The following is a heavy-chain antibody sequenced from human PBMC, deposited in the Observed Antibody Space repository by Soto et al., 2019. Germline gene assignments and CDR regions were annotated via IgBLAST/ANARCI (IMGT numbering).Heavy chain of an antibody. CDR1: GDGVSSNSAA. CDR3: ARVEGLGYCSSTSCSPKYYYYYMDV. V-gene: IGHV6-1*01. CDR2: TYYRSKWYN. J-gene: IGHJ6*03. Sequence: SQTLSLTCVISGDGVSSNSAAWNWIRQSPSRGLEWLGRTYYRSKWYNDYAVSVKSRITINPDTSKNQFSLQLNSVTPEDTAVYYCARVEGLGYCSSTSCSPKYYYYYMDVWGKGTTVPVAS. D-gene: IGHD2-2*01.